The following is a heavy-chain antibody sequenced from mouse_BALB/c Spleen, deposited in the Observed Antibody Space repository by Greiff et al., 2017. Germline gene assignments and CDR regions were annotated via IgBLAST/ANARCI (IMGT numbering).Heavy chain of an antibody. J-gene: IGHJ4*01. D-gene: IGHD1-2*01. Sequence: DVKLQESGPGLVKPSQSLSLTCSVTGYSITSGYYWNWIRQFPGNKLEWMGYISYDGSNNYNPSLKNRISITRDTSKNQFFLKLNSVTTEDTATYYCARSWAVHDPYYAMDYWGQGTSVTVSS. CDR3: ARSWAVHDPYYAMDY. CDR2: ISYDGSN. V-gene: IGHV3-6*02. CDR1: GYSITSGYY.